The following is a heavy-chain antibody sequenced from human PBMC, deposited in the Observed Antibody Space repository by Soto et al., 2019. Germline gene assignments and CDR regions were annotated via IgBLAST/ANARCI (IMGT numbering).Heavy chain of an antibody. D-gene: IGHD2-8*01. J-gene: IGHJ4*02. CDR3: ARGGAMGVEY. CDR2: IYFDGITT. CDR1: VFTFNTHW. V-gene: IGHV3-74*01. Sequence: GWSLRLSCTSSVFTFNTHWMHWVRQAPGKGLVWVSRIYFDGITTNYADSVKGRLTVSRDNAKNTVYLHVNTLRDEDTAVYYCARGGAMGVEYWRQGTLVTVSS.